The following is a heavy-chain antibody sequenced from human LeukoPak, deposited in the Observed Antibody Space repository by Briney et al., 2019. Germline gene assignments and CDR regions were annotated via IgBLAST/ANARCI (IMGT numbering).Heavy chain of an antibody. V-gene: IGHV4-4*07. CDR1: GGSISSYY. CDR2: IYTSGST. CDR3: ARLSRAYPFLYFNCSSTSCYQSYYYYMDV. Sequence: SETLSLTCTVSGGSISSYYWSWIRQPAGKGLEWIGRIYTSGSTNYNPSLKSRVTISVDTSKNQFSLKLSSVTAADTAVYYCARLSRAYPFLYFNCSSTSCYQSYYYYMDVWGKGTTVTISS. J-gene: IGHJ6*03. D-gene: IGHD2-2*01.